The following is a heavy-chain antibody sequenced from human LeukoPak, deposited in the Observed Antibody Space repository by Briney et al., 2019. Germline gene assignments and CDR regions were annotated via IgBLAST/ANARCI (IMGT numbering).Heavy chain of an antibody. J-gene: IGHJ6*03. CDR1: GGSISSSNW. D-gene: IGHD3-3*01. CDR2: IYHSGST. Sequence: RASGTLSLTCAVSGGSISSSNWWSWVRQPPGKGLESIGEIYHSGSTNYNPSLKSRVTISVDKSKNQFSLKLSSVTAADTAVYYCARVRGVFWSGSPQKYYYYMDVWGKGTTVTVSS. V-gene: IGHV4-4*02. CDR3: ARVRGVFWSGSPQKYYYYMDV.